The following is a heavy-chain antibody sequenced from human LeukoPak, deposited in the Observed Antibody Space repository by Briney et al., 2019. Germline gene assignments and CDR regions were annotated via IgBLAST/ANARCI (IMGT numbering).Heavy chain of an antibody. D-gene: IGHD1-26*01. CDR1: GYTFAGYY. Sequence: ASVKVSCKASGYTFAGYYMHWVRQAAGQGLEWMGWINPNSGGTNYAQKFQGRVTMTRDTSISTAYMELSRLRSDDTAVYYCVVDGSYYFDYWGQGTLVTVSS. CDR3: VVDGSYYFDY. V-gene: IGHV1-2*02. J-gene: IGHJ4*02. CDR2: INPNSGGT.